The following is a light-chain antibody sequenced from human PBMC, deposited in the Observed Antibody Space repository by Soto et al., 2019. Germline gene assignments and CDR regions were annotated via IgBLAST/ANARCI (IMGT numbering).Light chain of an antibody. Sequence: DIQMTQSPSSLPASVGDRVTITCRAGQSISSNLNWYQQRPGKAPELLIFAASSLQSGVPSRFSGSGSETDFTLTISSLQPADFATYYCQQSYSTPFTFGPGTRVDLK. V-gene: IGKV1-39*01. CDR3: QQSYSTPFT. CDR2: AAS. CDR1: QSISSN. J-gene: IGKJ3*01.